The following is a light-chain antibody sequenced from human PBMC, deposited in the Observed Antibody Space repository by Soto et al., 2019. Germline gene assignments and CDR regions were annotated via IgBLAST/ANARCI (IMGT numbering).Light chain of an antibody. V-gene: IGKV3-20*01. J-gene: IGKJ2*01. Sequence: DIVLTQSPGTLSLSPGERATLSCRASQSVSSSYFAWYQQEPGQAPRLLIYAASRRASGIPDRFSGSGSGTDFTLTINRLEPEDFAVYYCQQYGALPYTFGQGTKVDIK. CDR2: AAS. CDR3: QQYGALPYT. CDR1: QSVSSSY.